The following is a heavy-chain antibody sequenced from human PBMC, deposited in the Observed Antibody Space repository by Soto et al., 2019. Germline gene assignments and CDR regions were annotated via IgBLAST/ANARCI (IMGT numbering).Heavy chain of an antibody. CDR1: GFILSDCA. CDR2: ISSSSSVI. CDR3: ARDLSWGSNWFYYMDV. Sequence: GGSLRLSCATSGFILSDCAMNWVRQAPEKGLEWVSYISSSSSVIDYADYVKGRFTVSRDNARNSLYLQMNSLRAEDTAVFFCARDLSWGSNWFYYMDVWGKGTTVTVSS. V-gene: IGHV3-48*01. D-gene: IGHD7-27*01. J-gene: IGHJ6*03.